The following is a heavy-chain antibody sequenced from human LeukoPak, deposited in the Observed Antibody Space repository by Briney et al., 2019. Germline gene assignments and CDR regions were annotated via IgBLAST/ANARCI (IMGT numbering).Heavy chain of an antibody. CDR3: ARDRAEGMTASLDY. D-gene: IGHD1-14*01. CDR2: ISYDGSNK. Sequence: GGSLRLSCAASRFTFSSYAMHWVRQAPGKGLEWVAVISYDGSNKYCADSVKGRFTISRDNSKNTLYLQMNSLRAEDTAVYYCARDRAEGMTASLDYWGQGTLVTVSS. V-gene: IGHV3-30-3*01. J-gene: IGHJ4*02. CDR1: RFTFSSYA.